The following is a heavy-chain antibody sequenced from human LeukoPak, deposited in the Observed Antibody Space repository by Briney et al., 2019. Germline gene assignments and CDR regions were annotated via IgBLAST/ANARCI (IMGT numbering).Heavy chain of an antibody. Sequence: PSEPLSLICAVYGGSYSGYYWSWIRQPPGKGLEWIGEINHSGSTNYNPSLKSQVTISVDTSKNQFSLKLSSVTVADTAVYYCATLAAKWVYYFDYWGQGTLVTVSS. V-gene: IGHV4-34*01. CDR1: GGSYSGYY. J-gene: IGHJ4*02. CDR3: ATLAAKWVYYFDY. D-gene: IGHD6-13*01. CDR2: INHSGST.